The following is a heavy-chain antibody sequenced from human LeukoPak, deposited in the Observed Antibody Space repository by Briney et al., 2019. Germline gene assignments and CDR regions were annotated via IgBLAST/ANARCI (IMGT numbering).Heavy chain of an antibody. CDR2: LYASGTT. V-gene: IGHV4-4*07. Sequence: PSETLSLTCTVSGDSISSYYWNWFRQPAGKGLEWIGRLYASGTTSYNPSLESRVSMSLDTSKNQFSLKLNSVTAADTAVYYCARGQFPQLRKRWDTFDIWGQGTMVTVSS. J-gene: IGHJ3*02. CDR3: ARGQFPQLRKRWDTFDI. D-gene: IGHD5-24*01. CDR1: GDSISSYY.